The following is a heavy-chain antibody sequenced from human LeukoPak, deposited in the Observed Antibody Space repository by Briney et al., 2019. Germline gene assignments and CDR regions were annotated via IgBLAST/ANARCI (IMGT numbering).Heavy chain of an antibody. D-gene: IGHD3-10*01. Sequence: GGSLRLSCAASGFTFSRHAMSWVRQAPGKGLEWVSTISGSGGSTYSADSVKGRFTISRDNSKNTLYLQMNSLRAEDTAVYYCTKDMGYGSGSSLVYYYYYMDVWGKGTTVTISS. CDR3: TKDMGYGSGSSLVYYYYYMDV. CDR2: ISGSGGST. CDR1: GFTFSRHA. V-gene: IGHV3-23*01. J-gene: IGHJ6*03.